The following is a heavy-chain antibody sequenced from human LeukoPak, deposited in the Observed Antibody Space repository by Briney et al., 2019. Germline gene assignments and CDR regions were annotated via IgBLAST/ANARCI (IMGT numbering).Heavy chain of an antibody. CDR2: ISSSSSYI. CDR3: ARDPGIAADY. Sequence: GGSLRLSCAASGFTFSSYEMNWVRQAPGKGLEWVSSISSSSSYIYYADSVKGRFTISRDNAKNSLYLQMNSLRAEDTAVYYCARDPGIAADYWGQGTLVTVSS. D-gene: IGHD6-13*01. V-gene: IGHV3-21*01. CDR1: GFTFSSYE. J-gene: IGHJ4*02.